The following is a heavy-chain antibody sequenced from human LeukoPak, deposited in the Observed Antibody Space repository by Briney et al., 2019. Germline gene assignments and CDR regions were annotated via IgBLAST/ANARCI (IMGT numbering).Heavy chain of an antibody. CDR3: AKGGKWDVTPFDY. Sequence: GGSLRLSCAASGFTFTSYSMNWVRQAPGKGLEWVSTISGGGGSTYYADSVKGRFTISRDNSENTLYLQVNSLRAEDAAVYYCAKGGKWDVTPFDYWGQGTLVTVSS. D-gene: IGHD1-26*01. V-gene: IGHV3-23*01. CDR2: ISGGGGST. J-gene: IGHJ4*02. CDR1: GFTFTSYS.